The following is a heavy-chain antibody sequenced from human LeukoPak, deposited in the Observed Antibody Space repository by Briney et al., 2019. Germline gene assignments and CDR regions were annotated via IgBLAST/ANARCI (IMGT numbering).Heavy chain of an antibody. Sequence: ASVKVSCKASGYTFTSYGISWVRQAPGQGLEWMGWISAYNGNTNYAQKLQGRVTMTTDTSTSTAYMELRSLRSDDTAVYYCARKIYSTMIVDYWGQGALVTVSS. J-gene: IGHJ4*02. CDR2: ISAYNGNT. CDR1: GYTFTSYG. D-gene: IGHD3-22*01. CDR3: ARKIYSTMIVDY. V-gene: IGHV1-18*01.